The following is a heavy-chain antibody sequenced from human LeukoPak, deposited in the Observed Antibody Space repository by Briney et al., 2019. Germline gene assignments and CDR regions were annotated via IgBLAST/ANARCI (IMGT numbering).Heavy chain of an antibody. D-gene: IGHD6-13*01. J-gene: IGHJ4*02. CDR3: ARHTDIAPLSSLKY. CDR1: GGSISSDH. Sequence: SETLSLTCPVSGGSISSDHWSWFRQPPGRGLEWIGYIYDSGATNYNPSLKSRVTISVDTSKNQFSLKLSSVTAADTAVYYCARHTDIAPLSSLKYWGQGTLVTVSS. CDR2: IYDSGAT. V-gene: IGHV4-59*08.